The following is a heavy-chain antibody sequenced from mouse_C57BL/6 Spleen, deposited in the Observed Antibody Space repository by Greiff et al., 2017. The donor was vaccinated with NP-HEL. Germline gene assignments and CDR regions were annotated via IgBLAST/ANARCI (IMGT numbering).Heavy chain of an antibody. CDR1: GYTFTDYN. CDR2: INPNNGGT. J-gene: IGHJ2*01. V-gene: IGHV1-18*01. CDR3: ARRDYGSFDY. D-gene: IGHD1-1*01. Sequence: VQLQQPGAELVRPGSSVKIPCKASGYTFTDYNMDWVKQSHGKSLEWIGDINPNNGGTIYNQKFKGKATLTVDKSSSTAYMELRSLTSEDTAVYYCARRDYGSFDYWGQGTTLTVSS.